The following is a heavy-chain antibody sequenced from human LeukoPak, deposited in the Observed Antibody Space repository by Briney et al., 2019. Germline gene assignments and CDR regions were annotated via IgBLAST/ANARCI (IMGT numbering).Heavy chain of an antibody. Sequence: GRSLRLSCAASGFTFSSYGMHWVRQAPGKGLEWVAVIWYDGSNKYYADSVKGRFTISRDNSKNTLYLQMNSPRAEDTAVYYCAEDADFWSGYYGIDYWGQGTLVTVSS. J-gene: IGHJ4*02. V-gene: IGHV3-33*06. D-gene: IGHD3-3*01. CDR3: AEDADFWSGYYGIDY. CDR2: IWYDGSNK. CDR1: GFTFSSYG.